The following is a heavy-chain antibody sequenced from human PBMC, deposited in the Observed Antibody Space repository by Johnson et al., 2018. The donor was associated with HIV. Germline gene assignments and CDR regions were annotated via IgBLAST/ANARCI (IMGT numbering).Heavy chain of an antibody. V-gene: IGHV3-9*01. CDR1: GFTFDDYA. CDR2: LSWNGSTI. CDR3: AKDLDSSSWGAFDI. D-gene: IGHD6-6*01. J-gene: IGHJ3*02. Sequence: VQLVESGGGLIQPGTSLRLSCAASGFTFDDYAMHWVRQIPGKGLEWISGLSWNGSTIGYVDSVKGRFTISRDNSKNTLYLQMNSLRAEGTAVYYCAKDLDSSSWGAFDIWGQGTMVTVSS.